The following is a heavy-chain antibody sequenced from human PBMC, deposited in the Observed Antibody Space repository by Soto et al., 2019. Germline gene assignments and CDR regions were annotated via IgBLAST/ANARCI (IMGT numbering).Heavy chain of an antibody. CDR2: IIPNFDTP. CDR3: AVAMVREILIFESSGMHV. D-gene: IGHD3-10*01. V-gene: IGHV1-69*01. J-gene: IGHJ6*02. CDR1: GGSFNNYA. Sequence: QVHLVQSGAEVKKTGSSVKVSCKTSGGSFNNYAVSWVRQAPGQGLEWMGGIIPNFDTPNYAQKFQDRVTIIADESTSTVYMELRSLRSNDTAVYYCAVAMVREILIFESSGMHVWGQGTTGIVSS.